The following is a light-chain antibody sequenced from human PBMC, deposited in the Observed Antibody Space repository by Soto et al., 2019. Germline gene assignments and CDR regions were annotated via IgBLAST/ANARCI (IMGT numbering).Light chain of an antibody. CDR2: GAS. J-gene: IGKJ4*01. V-gene: IGKV3-20*01. Sequence: EIVLTQSPGTLSLSPGERATLSCRASQSVSNNYLAWCQQKPGQAPRLLIYGASNRATGIPDRFSGSGSGTDFTLTISRLEPEDFAVYYCQQFSSYPLTFGGGTKVDIK. CDR1: QSVSNNY. CDR3: QQFSSYPLT.